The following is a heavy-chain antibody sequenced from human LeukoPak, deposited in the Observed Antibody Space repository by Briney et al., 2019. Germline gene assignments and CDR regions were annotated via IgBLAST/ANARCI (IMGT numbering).Heavy chain of an antibody. V-gene: IGHV3-30-3*01. D-gene: IGHD6-19*01. CDR2: ISYEGSKQ. Sequence: GGSLTLSCAASGFTFSTYTMHWVRQAPAKGLELVALISYEGSKQNYADSAKGRFTTSRDNSPNTLYVGMRGLRTADTAVYYCARAPYTSGWYFAFDYWGQGTLVTVSS. CDR1: GFTFSTYT. CDR3: ARAPYTSGWYFAFDY. J-gene: IGHJ4*02.